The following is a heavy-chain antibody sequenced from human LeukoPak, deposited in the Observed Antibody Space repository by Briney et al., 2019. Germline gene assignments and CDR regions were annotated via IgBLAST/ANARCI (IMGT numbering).Heavy chain of an antibody. V-gene: IGHV1-18*01. J-gene: IGHJ6*02. CDR3: AREGISGYPQSYGMDV. Sequence: ASVKVSCKASGYTFTSYGISWVRQAPGQGLEWMGWISAYNGNTNYAPKLQGRVTMTTDTSTSTAYMELRSLRSDDTAVYYCAREGISGYPQSYGMDVWGQGTTVTVSS. CDR2: ISAYNGNT. D-gene: IGHD3-22*01. CDR1: GYTFTSYG.